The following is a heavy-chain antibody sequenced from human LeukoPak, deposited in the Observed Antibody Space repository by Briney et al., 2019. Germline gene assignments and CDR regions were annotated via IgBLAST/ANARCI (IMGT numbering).Heavy chain of an antibody. CDR1: GGTFSSYT. J-gene: IGHJ6*04. V-gene: IGHV1-69*02. CDR3: ASWDHYSNYEAMDV. D-gene: IGHD4-11*01. Sequence: SVKVSCKASGGTFSSYTISWVRQAPGQGLEWMGRIIPILGIANYAQKFQGRVTITADKSTSTAYMELSSLRSEDTAVNYCASWDHYSNYEAMDVWGKGTTVTVSS. CDR2: IIPILGIA.